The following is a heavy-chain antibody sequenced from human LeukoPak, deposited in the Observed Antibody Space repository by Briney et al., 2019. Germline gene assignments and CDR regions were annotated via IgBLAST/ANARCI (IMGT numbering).Heavy chain of an antibody. CDR3: ALLTGEYYYYYGMDV. Sequence: ASVKVSCKASGYTFTGYYMHWVRQAPGQGLEWMGWINPNSGGTNYAQKFQGRVTMTRNTSISTAYMELSSLRSEDTAVYYCALLTGEYYYYYGMDVWGQGTTVTVSS. D-gene: IGHD1-26*01. V-gene: IGHV1-2*02. CDR1: GYTFTGYY. CDR2: INPNSGGT. J-gene: IGHJ6*02.